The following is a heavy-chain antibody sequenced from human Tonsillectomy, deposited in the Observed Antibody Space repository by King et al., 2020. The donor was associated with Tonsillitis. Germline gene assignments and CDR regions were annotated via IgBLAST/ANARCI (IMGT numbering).Heavy chain of an antibody. CDR2: IWSDASNK. CDR3: ARNNGNYYLDF. V-gene: IGHV3-33*08. CDR1: GFFFSGYG. D-gene: IGHD1-7*01. Sequence: VQLVESGGGVVQPGTSLSLSCAASGFFFSGYGMHWVRQAPGKGLEWVAIIWSDASNKYYSDSVKGRFTISRDNSKNTVSLKMNSLRGEDSAIYYCARNNGNYYLDFWGQGTLVTVSS. J-gene: IGHJ4*02.